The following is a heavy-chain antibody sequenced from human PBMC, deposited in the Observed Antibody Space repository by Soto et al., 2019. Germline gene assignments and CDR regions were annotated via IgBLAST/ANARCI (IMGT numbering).Heavy chain of an antibody. V-gene: IGHV1-69*06. Sequence: SVKVSCKASGGTISSYAISWVRQAPGQGLEWMGGIIPIFGTANYAQKFQGRVTITADKSTSTAYMGLSSLRSEDTAVYYCARGSSGDSHYFDSWGQGTLVTVTS. CDR2: IIPIFGTA. D-gene: IGHD2-21*02. J-gene: IGHJ4*02. CDR1: GGTISSYA. CDR3: ARGSSGDSHYFDS.